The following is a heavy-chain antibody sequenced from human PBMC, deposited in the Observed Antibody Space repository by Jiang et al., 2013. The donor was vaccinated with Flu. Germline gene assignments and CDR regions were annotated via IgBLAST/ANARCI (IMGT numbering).Heavy chain of an antibody. D-gene: IGHD1-26*01. Sequence: SCKASGGTFSSYAISWVRQAPGQGLEWMGGIIPIFGTANYAQKFQGRVTITADESTSTAYMELSSLRSEDTAVYYCARGMLVEATRHAFDIWGQGTMVTVSS. CDR3: ARGMLVEATRHAFDI. J-gene: IGHJ3*02. CDR2: IIPIFGTA. CDR1: GGTFSSYA. V-gene: IGHV1-69*01.